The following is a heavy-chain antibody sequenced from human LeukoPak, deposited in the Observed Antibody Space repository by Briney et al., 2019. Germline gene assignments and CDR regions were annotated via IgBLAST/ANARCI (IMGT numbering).Heavy chain of an antibody. D-gene: IGHD2-2*01. CDR2: INHSGST. Sequence: SETLSLTCAVYGGSFSGYYWSWIRQPPGKGLEWIGEINHSGSTNYNPSLKSRVTISVDTSKNQFSLKLSSVTAADTAVYYCARDRKVVVPAAMGWGYYYYMDVWGKGTTVTVSS. CDR3: ARDRKVVVPAAMGWGYYYYMDV. CDR1: GGSFSGYY. V-gene: IGHV4-34*01. J-gene: IGHJ6*03.